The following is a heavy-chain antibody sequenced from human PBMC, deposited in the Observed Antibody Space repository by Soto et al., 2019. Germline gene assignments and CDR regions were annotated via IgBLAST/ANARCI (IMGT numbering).Heavy chain of an antibody. CDR2: IYSDGRT. D-gene: IGHD1-1*01. CDR1: GASVTSGGYY. Sequence: QVQLQESGPGLVKPSQTLSVTCTVSGASVTSGGYYWTWIRQHSGKGLEWIGHIYSDGRTYYSPSLTSRLTMSLDMSKNQFSLRLTSVTVADTAVYYCASGYNYPSDYWGQGTLVAVSS. V-gene: IGHV4-31*03. CDR3: ASGYNYPSDY. J-gene: IGHJ4*02.